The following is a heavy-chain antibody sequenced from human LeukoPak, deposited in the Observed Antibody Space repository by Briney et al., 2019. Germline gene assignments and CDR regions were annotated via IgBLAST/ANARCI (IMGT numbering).Heavy chain of an antibody. CDR2: ISGSGGST. J-gene: IGHJ3*02. V-gene: IGHV3-23*01. D-gene: IGHD4/OR15-4a*01. CDR3: ARALTTLGAFDI. Sequence: GGSLRLSCAASGFTFSSYAMSWVRQAPGKGLEWVSAISGSGGSTYYADSVKGRFTISRDNAKNTLYLQMNSLRAEDTAVYFCARALTTLGAFDIWGQGTMVTVSS. CDR1: GFTFSSYA.